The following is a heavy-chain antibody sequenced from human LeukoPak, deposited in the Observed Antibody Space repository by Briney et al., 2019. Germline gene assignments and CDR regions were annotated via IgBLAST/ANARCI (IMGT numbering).Heavy chain of an antibody. V-gene: IGHV5-51*01. D-gene: IGHD5-18*01. Sequence: GESLKISCKGSGYSFTSYWIGWVRQMPGKGLEWMGIIYPGDSDTRYSPSFQGQVTISADKSISTAYLQWSSLKASDTAMYYCARQGYSYGYSGAFDIWRQGTMVTVSS. CDR1: GYSFTSYW. CDR2: IYPGDSDT. CDR3: ARQGYSYGYSGAFDI. J-gene: IGHJ3*02.